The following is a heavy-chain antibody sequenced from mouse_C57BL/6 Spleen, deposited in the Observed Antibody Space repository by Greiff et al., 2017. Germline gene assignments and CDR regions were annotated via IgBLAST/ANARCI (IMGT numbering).Heavy chain of an antibody. CDR1: GYAFSSSW. CDR3: ARRRPTVVESYWYFDV. Sequence: VQLQESGPELVKPGASVKISCKASGYAFSSSWMNWVKQRPGKGLEWIGRIYPGDGDTNYNGKFKGKATLTADKSSSTAYMQLSSLTSEDSAVYFCARRRPTVVESYWYFDVWGTGTTVTVSS. D-gene: IGHD1-1*01. J-gene: IGHJ1*03. V-gene: IGHV1-82*01. CDR2: IYPGDGDT.